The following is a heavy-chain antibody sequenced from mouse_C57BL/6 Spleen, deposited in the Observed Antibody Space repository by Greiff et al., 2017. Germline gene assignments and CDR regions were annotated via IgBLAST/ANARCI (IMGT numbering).Heavy chain of an antibody. CDR3: ATLLLLRRDCAMDY. V-gene: IGHV1-59*01. CDR1: GYTFTSYW. D-gene: IGHD1-1*01. J-gene: IGHJ4*01. CDR2: IDPSDSYT. Sequence: QVQLQQPGAELVRPGTSVTLSCKASGYTFTSYWMHWVKQRPGQGLEWIGVIDPSDSYTNYNPKFKGKARLTVDTSSSTAYMQLSSLTSEDSAVYYCATLLLLRRDCAMDYWGKGTSVTVSS.